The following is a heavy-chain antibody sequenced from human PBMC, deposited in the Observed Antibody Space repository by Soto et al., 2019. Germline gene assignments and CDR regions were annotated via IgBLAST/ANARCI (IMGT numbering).Heavy chain of an antibody. CDR1: GGTFSSYA. D-gene: IGHD4-17*01. CDR3: ARAVQEWTTVTTGLPNWFDP. J-gene: IGHJ5*02. V-gene: IGHV1-69*01. CDR2: IIPIFGTA. Sequence: QVQLVQSGAEVKKPGSSVKVSCKASGGTFSSYAISWVRQAPGQGLEWMGGIIPIFGTANYAQKFQGRVTITADESTSTAYMELSSLRSEDTAVYYCARAVQEWTTVTTGLPNWFDPWGQGTLVTVSS.